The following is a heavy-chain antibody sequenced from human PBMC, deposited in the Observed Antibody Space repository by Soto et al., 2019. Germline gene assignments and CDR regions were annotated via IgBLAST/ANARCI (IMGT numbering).Heavy chain of an antibody. V-gene: IGHV4-39*01. CDR1: GDSISGSYYY. Sequence: SETLSLTCTVSGDSISGSYYYWGWIRQPPGKGLEWIASIFYIGSTYYNPSLKSRVTISVDTSMNQFSLDLTSVTAADMSVYYCARQDDPPTHSGWRWFDPWGRGALVTVSS. D-gene: IGHD2-15*01. CDR3: ARQDDPPTHSGWRWFDP. J-gene: IGHJ5*02. CDR2: IFYIGST.